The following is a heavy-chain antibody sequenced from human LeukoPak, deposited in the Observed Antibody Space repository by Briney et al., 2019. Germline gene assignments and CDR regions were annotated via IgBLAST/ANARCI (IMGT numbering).Heavy chain of an antibody. CDR1: GGTFNSYA. CDR3: ASGSLGDGYGVGDYYQYMDV. J-gene: IGHJ6*03. D-gene: IGHD5-24*01. Sequence: ASVKVSCKASGGTFNSYAISWVRQAPGQGLEWMGGIMPLFDTANYAQEFQGRVTFTTDESASTAHMEVSSLRSEDTAVYYCASGSLGDGYGVGDYYQYMDVWGKGTTVTVSS. V-gene: IGHV1-69*05. CDR2: IMPLFDTA.